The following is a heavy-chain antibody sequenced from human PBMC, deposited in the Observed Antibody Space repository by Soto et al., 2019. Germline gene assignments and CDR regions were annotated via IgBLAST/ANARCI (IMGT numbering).Heavy chain of an antibody. J-gene: IGHJ4*02. CDR3: ARDHVLNSSGWYDY. CDR1: GYTFTGYY. Sequence: ASVKVSCKASGYTFTGYYMHWVRQAPGQGLEWMGWTNPNSGGTNYAQKFQGWVTMTRDTSISTAYMELSRLRSDDTAVYYCARDHVLNSSGWYDYWGQGTLVTVSS. D-gene: IGHD6-19*01. CDR2: TNPNSGGT. V-gene: IGHV1-2*04.